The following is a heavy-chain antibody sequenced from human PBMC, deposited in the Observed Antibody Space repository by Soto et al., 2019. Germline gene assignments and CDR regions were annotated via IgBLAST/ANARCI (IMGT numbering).Heavy chain of an antibody. Sequence: PSETLSLTCAVYGGSFSGYYWSWIRQPPGKGLEWIGEINHSGSTNYNPSLKSRVTISVDTSKNQFSLKLSSVTAADTAVYYCARGSGGHDYSNYYYYYYMDVWGKGTTVTVSS. V-gene: IGHV4-34*01. CDR2: INHSGST. D-gene: IGHD4-4*01. CDR1: GGSFSGYY. CDR3: ARGSGGHDYSNYYYYYYMDV. J-gene: IGHJ6*03.